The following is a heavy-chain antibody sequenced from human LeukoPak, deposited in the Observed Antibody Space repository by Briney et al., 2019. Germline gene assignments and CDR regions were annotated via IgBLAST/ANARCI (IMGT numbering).Heavy chain of an antibody. Sequence: GGSLRLSCAASGFTFSSYGMHWVRQAPGKGLEWVAFIRYDGSNKYYADSVKGRSTISRDNSKNTLYLQMNSLRAEDTAVYYCAKDTWIQLWLASFGIDYWGQGTLVTVSS. D-gene: IGHD5-18*01. V-gene: IGHV3-30*02. CDR1: GFTFSSYG. CDR3: AKDTWIQLWLASFGIDY. J-gene: IGHJ4*02. CDR2: IRYDGSNK.